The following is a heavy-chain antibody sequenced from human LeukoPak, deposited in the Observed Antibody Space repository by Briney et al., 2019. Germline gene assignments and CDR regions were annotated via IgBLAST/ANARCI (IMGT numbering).Heavy chain of an antibody. V-gene: IGHV3-30*02. D-gene: IGHD1-7*01. CDR2: IRYDGSNK. CDR3: AKGPLPRITGTAPFDY. Sequence: GGSLRLSCAASGFTFSSYGIHWVRQAPGKGLEWVAFIRYDGSNKYYTDSVKGRFTISRDNSKNTLYLQMNSLRAEDTAVYYCAKGPLPRITGTAPFDYWGQGTLVTVSS. CDR1: GFTFSSYG. J-gene: IGHJ4*02.